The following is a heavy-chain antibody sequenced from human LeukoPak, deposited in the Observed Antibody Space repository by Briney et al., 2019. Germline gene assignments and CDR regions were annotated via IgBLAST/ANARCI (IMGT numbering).Heavy chain of an antibody. J-gene: IGHJ3*02. CDR2: IRYDGSNK. Sequence: PAGSLRLSCAASGFTFSSYAMSWVRQAPGMGLEWVAFIRYDGSNKYYADSVKGRFTISRDNSKNTLYLQMNSLRAEDTAVYYCAKILAYCGGDCYSKAFDIWGQGTMVTVSS. V-gene: IGHV3-30*02. D-gene: IGHD2-21*01. CDR3: AKILAYCGGDCYSKAFDI. CDR1: GFTFSSYA.